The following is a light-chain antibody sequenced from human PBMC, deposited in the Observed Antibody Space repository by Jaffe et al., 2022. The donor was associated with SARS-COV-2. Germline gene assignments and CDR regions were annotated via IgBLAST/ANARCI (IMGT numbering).Light chain of an antibody. Sequence: QSALTQPASVSGSPGQSITISCTGSSSDVGAYKYVSWYRQYPGRAPKLLIFSVSNRPSGVSFRFSGSKSANTASLTISGLQAEDEADYYCSSYTSSNTLVFGGGTKVTVL. CDR1: SSDVGAYKY. CDR2: SVS. CDR3: SSYTSSNTLV. V-gene: IGLV2-14*03. J-gene: IGLJ2*01.